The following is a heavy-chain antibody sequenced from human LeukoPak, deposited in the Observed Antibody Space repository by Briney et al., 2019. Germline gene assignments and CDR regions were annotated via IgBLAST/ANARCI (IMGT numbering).Heavy chain of an antibody. CDR2: LSSGGSMI. J-gene: IGHJ4*02. D-gene: IGHD3-10*01. Sequence: GESLRLSCVASGFTFSDYYINWIRQAPGMGLEWIAYLSSGGSMIYYADSVKGRFAISRDNAKNSVYLQMNSLRAEDTALYYCARKIYGSDNYIDYWGQGTLVTVSS. CDR3: ARKIYGSDNYIDY. V-gene: IGHV3-11*01. CDR1: GFTFSDYY.